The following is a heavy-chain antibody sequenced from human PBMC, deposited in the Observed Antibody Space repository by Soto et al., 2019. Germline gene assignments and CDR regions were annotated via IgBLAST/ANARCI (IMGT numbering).Heavy chain of an antibody. D-gene: IGHD1-26*01. Sequence: EVQLLESGGGLVRTGGSLRLSCTESGFSFSSYALSWVRQAPGKGLEWVSTISGSDGKTYYADSVKGRFSISRDTSKTTLYLEMTSLRVEDTAVYYCSRWSFRDYWVQGTRVTVS. J-gene: IGHJ4*02. CDR3: SRWSFRDY. V-gene: IGHV3-23*01. CDR1: GFSFSSYA. CDR2: ISGSDGKT.